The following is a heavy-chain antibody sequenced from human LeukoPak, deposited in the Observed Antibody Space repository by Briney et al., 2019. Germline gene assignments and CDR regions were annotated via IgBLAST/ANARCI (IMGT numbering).Heavy chain of an antibody. J-gene: IGHJ4*02. CDR1: GGTLSSYA. CDR3: ARLVVAATPGDDY. CDR2: IIPIFGTA. Sequence: SVKVSCKASGGTLSSYAISWVRQAPGQGLEWMGGIIPIFGTANYAQKFQGRVTITADESTSTAYMELSSLRSEDTAVYYCARLVVAATPGDDYWGQGTLVTVSS. D-gene: IGHD2-15*01. V-gene: IGHV1-69*13.